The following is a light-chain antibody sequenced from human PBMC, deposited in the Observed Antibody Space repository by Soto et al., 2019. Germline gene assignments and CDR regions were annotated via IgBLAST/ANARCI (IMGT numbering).Light chain of an antibody. J-gene: IGLJ2*01. CDR1: SSDVGGYKF. Sequence: QSALTQPASVSGSPGQSITISCTGTSSDVGGYKFVSWYQQDTGKAPKLIIYEINKRPSGISNRFSGSKSGNTASLTISGLQVEDEADYYCSSYTSRTIVVFGGGTKLTVL. CDR3: SSYTSRTIVV. V-gene: IGLV2-14*01. CDR2: EIN.